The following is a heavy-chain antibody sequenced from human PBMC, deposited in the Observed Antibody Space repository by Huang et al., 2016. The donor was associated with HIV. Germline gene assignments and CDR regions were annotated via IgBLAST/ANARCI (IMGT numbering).Heavy chain of an antibody. V-gene: IGHV3-9*01. CDR2: INWNSGNK. Sequence: EVQLVESGGGLVQPGRSLRLSCVVSGFTFGDYAMHWVRQDQGKGPGWVSGINWNSGNKGYADSVRGRLTISRDNAKNSLDLQMNRLRAEDTALYYCGKDNGRDYYYSMDAWGRGTTVIVSS. D-gene: IGHD3-10*01. CDR1: GFTFGDYA. J-gene: IGHJ6*02. CDR3: GKDNGRDYYYSMDA.